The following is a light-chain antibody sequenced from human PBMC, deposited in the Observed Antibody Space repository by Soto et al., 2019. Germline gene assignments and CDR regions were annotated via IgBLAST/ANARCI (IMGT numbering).Light chain of an antibody. Sequence: EFVLAQSPGTLSLSPGERATLSCRASQSVSRTYLAWYQQKPGQVPRLLIYGASNRAIGIPDRFSGSGSGTDFTLTISSLQPEDFATYYCQQGSYTLTFGGGTKLEMK. CDR2: GAS. CDR3: QQGSYTLT. CDR1: QSVSRTY. V-gene: IGKV3-20*01. J-gene: IGKJ4*01.